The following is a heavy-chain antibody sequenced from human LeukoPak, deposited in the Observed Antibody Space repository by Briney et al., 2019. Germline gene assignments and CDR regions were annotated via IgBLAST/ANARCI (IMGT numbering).Heavy chain of an antibody. CDR1: GYTFTSYY. CDR3: ARGDGSSWAKEFDF. D-gene: IGHD6-13*01. J-gene: IGHJ4*02. V-gene: IGHV1-46*01. CDR2: INPYGGNT. Sequence: GASVKVSCKASGYTFTSYYMHWVRQAPGQGLEWVGRINPYGGNTSYAQKFRGRVTMTRDTSTKTLYMELSSLTSEDMAVYYCARGDGSSWAKEFDFWGQGTLVTVSS.